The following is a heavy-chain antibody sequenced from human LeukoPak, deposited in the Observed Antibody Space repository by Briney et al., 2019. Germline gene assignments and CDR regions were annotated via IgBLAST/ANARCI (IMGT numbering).Heavy chain of an antibody. D-gene: IGHD3-10*02. Sequence: GGSLRLSCAASVFTFCSYEMNCVRHAPGKGLEWVSYISSSCSTIYYADSVKGRFTISRDNAKNSLYLQINSLRDEDTAVYYCAELSITMIGGVWGKGTTVTISS. CDR1: VFTFCSYE. CDR3: AELSITMIGGV. V-gene: IGHV3-48*03. J-gene: IGHJ6*04. CDR2: ISSSCSTI.